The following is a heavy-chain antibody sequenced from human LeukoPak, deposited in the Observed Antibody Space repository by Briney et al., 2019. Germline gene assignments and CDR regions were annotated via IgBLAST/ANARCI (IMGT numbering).Heavy chain of an antibody. D-gene: IGHD4-11*01. Sequence: PGGSLRLSCAASGFTFSSYYMSWVRQAPGKGLEWVANINQDGSDKYYVDSVKGRFTISRDNAKNSLYLQMNSLRAEDTAVYYCVTDSRLHWGQGTRVTVSS. CDR2: INQDGSDK. CDR1: GFTFSSYY. V-gene: IGHV3-7*01. J-gene: IGHJ4*02. CDR3: VTDSRLH.